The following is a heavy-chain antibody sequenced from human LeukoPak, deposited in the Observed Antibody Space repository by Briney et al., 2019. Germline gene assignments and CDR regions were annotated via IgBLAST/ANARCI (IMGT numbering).Heavy chain of an antibody. J-gene: IGHJ4*02. CDR3: ARSRPVVAAPRPAVGYFDY. V-gene: IGHV4-39*01. CDR1: GGSISSSSYY. D-gene: IGHD2-15*01. Sequence: SETLSLTCTVSGGSISSSSYYWGWIRQPPGKGLEWIGSIYYSGSTYYNPSLKSRVTISVDTSKNQFSLKLSSVTAADTAVYYCARSRPVVAAPRPAVGYFDYWGQGTLVTVSS. CDR2: IYYSGST.